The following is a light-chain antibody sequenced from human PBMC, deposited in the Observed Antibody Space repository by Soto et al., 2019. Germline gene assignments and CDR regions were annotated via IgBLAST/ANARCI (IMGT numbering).Light chain of an antibody. Sequence: DIQMTQSPSTLPASVGDTVTITCRASQTISSWLAWYQQKPGKAPKLLIYAASTLQSGVPSRFSGSGSGTEFTLTISSLQPDDFATYYCQHYNSYSEAFGQGTKV. V-gene: IGKV1-5*01. CDR3: QHYNSYSEA. CDR1: QTISSW. CDR2: AAS. J-gene: IGKJ1*01.